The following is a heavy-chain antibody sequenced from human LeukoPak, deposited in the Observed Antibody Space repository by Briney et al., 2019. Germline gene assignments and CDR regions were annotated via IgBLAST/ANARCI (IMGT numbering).Heavy chain of an antibody. CDR3: ARERRINMVRGLMMGAFDI. CDR1: GDSISSYY. CDR2: IDFIGSP. J-gene: IGHJ3*02. D-gene: IGHD3-10*01. V-gene: IGHV4-59*01. Sequence: SETLSLTCTVSGDSISSYYWSWIRQPPGKGLEWIAFIDFIGSPNYSPSLKSRVTISVDASKNQFSLKLTSVSAADTAVYYCARERRINMVRGLMMGAFDIWGQGTIVTVSS.